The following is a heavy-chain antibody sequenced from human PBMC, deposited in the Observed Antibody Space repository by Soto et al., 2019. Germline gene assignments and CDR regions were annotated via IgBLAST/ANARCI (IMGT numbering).Heavy chain of an antibody. D-gene: IGHD1-7*01. CDR2: INHSGST. J-gene: IGHJ4*02. CDR3: VRGIDWNYPHFFDY. V-gene: IGHV4-34*01. Sequence: PSETLSLTCAVYGGSFSGYYWSWIRQPPGKGLEWIGEINHSGSTNYNPSLKSRVTISVDTSKNQFFLWLSSVTAADTAIYYCVRGIDWNYPHFFDYWGQGTLVTVSS. CDR1: GGSFSGYY.